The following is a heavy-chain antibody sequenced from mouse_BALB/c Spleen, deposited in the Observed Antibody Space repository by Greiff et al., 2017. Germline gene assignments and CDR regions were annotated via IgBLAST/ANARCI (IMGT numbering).Heavy chain of an antibody. V-gene: IGHV1-80*01. CDR3: ARPVVADYAMDY. J-gene: IGHJ4*01. CDR1: GYAFSSYW. CDR2: IYPGDGDT. D-gene: IGHD1-1*01. Sequence: VKLMESGAELVRPGSSVKISCKASGYAFSSYWMNWVKQRPGQGLEWIGQIYPGDGDTNYNGKFKGKATLTADKSSSTAYMQLSSLTSEDSAVYFCARPVVADYAMDYWGQGTSVTVSS.